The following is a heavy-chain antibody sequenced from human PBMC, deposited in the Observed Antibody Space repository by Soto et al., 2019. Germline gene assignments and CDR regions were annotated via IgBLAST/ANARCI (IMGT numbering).Heavy chain of an antibody. CDR1: GFTYSHYA. CDR3: AKDGSHNFDY. CDR2: MSYDGSNE. J-gene: IGHJ4*02. Sequence: QVELVESGGGVVQPGRSLRLSCAASGFTYSHYAMHWVRQAPGKWLEWVALMSYDGSNEYYADSVKGRFTISRDNSKNTLYLQMNSRRAEDTAVYYCAKDGSHNFDYWGQGTLVTVSS. D-gene: IGHD1-26*01. V-gene: IGHV3-30*18.